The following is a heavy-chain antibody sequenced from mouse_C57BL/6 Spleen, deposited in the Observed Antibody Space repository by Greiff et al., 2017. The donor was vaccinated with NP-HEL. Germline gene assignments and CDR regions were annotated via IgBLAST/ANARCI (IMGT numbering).Heavy chain of an antibody. CDR3: ARGSYGSSLDY. J-gene: IGHJ2*01. D-gene: IGHD1-1*01. CDR2: IDPSDSYT. CDR1: GYTFTSYW. V-gene: IGHV1-69*01. Sequence: VQLQQSGAELVMPGASVKLSCKASGYTFTSYWMHWVKQRPGQGLEWIGEIDPSDSYTNYNQKFKGKSTLTVDKSSSTAYMQLSSLTSEDSAVYYCARGSYGSSLDYWGQGTTLTVSS.